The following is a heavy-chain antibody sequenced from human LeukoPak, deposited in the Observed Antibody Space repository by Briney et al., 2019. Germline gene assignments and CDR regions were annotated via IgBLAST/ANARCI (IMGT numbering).Heavy chain of an antibody. J-gene: IGHJ3*02. CDR1: GFTFSTYS. V-gene: IGHV3-48*01. CDR3: ARSSYHYAADALDI. Sequence: GSLRLSCAASGFTFSTYSMNWVRQAPGKGLEWVSDIDSGSNNIHYADSVKGRFTISRDDAKNSLYLQMDSLRAEDTAVYYCARSSYHYAADALDIWGQGTMVTVSS. D-gene: IGHD3-10*01. CDR2: IDSGSNNI.